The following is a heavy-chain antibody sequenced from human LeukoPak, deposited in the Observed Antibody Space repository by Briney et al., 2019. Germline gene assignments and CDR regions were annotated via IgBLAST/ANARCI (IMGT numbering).Heavy chain of an antibody. V-gene: IGHV3-30*18. CDR3: AKEGTAQISTWYDN. Sequence: GGSLRLSCAASGFTFSSYGMHWVRQAPGKGLEWVAVISYDGSNKYYADSVKGRFTISRDNSKNTLYLQMNSLRAEDTAVYYCAKEGTAQISTWYDNWGQGTLVTVSS. J-gene: IGHJ4*02. CDR1: GFTFSSYG. CDR2: ISYDGSNK. D-gene: IGHD2-2*01.